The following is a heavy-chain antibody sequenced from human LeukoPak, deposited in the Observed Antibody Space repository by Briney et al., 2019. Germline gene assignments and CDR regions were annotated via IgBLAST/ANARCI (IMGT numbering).Heavy chain of an antibody. D-gene: IGHD5-12*01. V-gene: IGHV1/OR15-3*02. CDR2: INAGNGNT. CDR3: ARAGYSGYDWHYYYYYMDV. CDR1: GYTFTGYY. Sequence: ASVKVSCKASGYTFTGYYMHWVRQAPGQGLEWMGWINAGNGNTKYSQEFQGRVTITRDTSASTAYMELSSLRSEDTAVYYCARAGYSGYDWHYYYYYMDVWGKGTTVTVSS. J-gene: IGHJ6*03.